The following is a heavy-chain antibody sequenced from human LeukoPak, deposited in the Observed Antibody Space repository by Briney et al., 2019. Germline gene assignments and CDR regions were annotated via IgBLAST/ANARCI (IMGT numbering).Heavy chain of an antibody. Sequence: SETLSLTCNVSGGSISSYYWSWIRQPPGKGLEWIGYIYYSGSTNYNPSLKSRITMSVDTSKNQFSLNLSSLTAADTAVYYCARGMFGVAPNWFDPWGQGTLVTVSS. CDR3: ARGMFGVAPNWFDP. CDR2: IYYSGST. CDR1: GGSISSYY. J-gene: IGHJ5*02. D-gene: IGHD3-3*01. V-gene: IGHV4-59*12.